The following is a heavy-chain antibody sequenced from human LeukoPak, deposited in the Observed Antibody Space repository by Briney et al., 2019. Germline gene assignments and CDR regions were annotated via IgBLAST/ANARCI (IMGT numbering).Heavy chain of an antibody. D-gene: IGHD1-7*01. CDR2: MHSSGST. V-gene: IGHV4-59*01. J-gene: IGHJ5*02. CDR3: ARDRGITGTTEFDP. CDR1: GDSISDYY. Sequence: PSETLSLTCSVSGDSISDYYWSWIRQPPGKGLEWIGYMHSSGSTNYNPSLKSRVTISVDTSKNQLSLKLSSVTAADTALYYCARDRGITGTTEFDPWGQGTLVIVSS.